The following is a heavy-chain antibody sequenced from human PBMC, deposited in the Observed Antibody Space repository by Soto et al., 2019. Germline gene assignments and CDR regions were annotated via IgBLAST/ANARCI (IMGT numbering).Heavy chain of an antibody. J-gene: IGHJ4*02. CDR1: GFTVRANY. Sequence: EVQLVESGGGLIQPGGSLRLSCAVSGFTVRANYMSWVRRAPGKGLEWVSVIYSGDTTYYADSVKGRFIISRDISKNILYLQMNILRAEDTAVYYCHGYGYWGQGTLVTVSS. V-gene: IGHV3-53*01. CDR2: IYSGDTT. D-gene: IGHD5-18*01. CDR3: HGYGY.